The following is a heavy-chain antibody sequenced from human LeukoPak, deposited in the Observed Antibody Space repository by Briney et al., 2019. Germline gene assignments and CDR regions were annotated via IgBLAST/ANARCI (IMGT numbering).Heavy chain of an antibody. CDR3: GKYLQPSGYPYALDT. CDR2: ISGSADIT. J-gene: IGHJ3*02. CDR1: GFTFSSYA. V-gene: IGHV3-23*01. D-gene: IGHD5-12*01. Sequence: PGRSLRLSCSASGFTFSSYAMGWVRQAPGRGLEWVAFISGSADITTYADSLKGRFTISRDNSKNTLYLQINSLRDEDTALYYCGKYLQPSGYPYALDTWGQGTMVTVSS.